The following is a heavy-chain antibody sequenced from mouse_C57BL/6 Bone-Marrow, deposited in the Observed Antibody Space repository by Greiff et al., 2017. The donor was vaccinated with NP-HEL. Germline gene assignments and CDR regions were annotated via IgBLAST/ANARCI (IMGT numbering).Heavy chain of an antibody. CDR1: GYTFTSYW. J-gene: IGHJ2*01. D-gene: IGHD2-3*01. CDR3: ARYSYDGYNEY. CDR2: INPSSGYT. V-gene: IGHV1-7*01. Sequence: QVQLQQSGADLAKPGASVKLSCKASGYTFTSYWMHWVKQRPGQGLEWIGYINPSSGYTKYNQKFKDKATLTADKSFSTAYMQLSSVTYEDSAVYYCARYSYDGYNEYWGKGTTLTVSS.